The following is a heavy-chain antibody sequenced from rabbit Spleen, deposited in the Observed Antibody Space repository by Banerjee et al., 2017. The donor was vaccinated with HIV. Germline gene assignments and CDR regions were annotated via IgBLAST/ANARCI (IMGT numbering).Heavy chain of an antibody. Sequence: QEQLVESGGGLVQPGGSLKLSCKASGFSFSDRDVMCWVRQAPGKGLEWIACIYAGSSGTTYYTTWAKGRFTISKTSSTTVTLQMTSLTAADTATYFCARDLVAVIGWNFNLGGPGTLVTVS. CDR3: ARDLVAVIGWNFNL. J-gene: IGHJ4*01. V-gene: IGHV1S45*01. D-gene: IGHD1-1*01. CDR2: IYAGSSGTT. CDR1: GFSFSDRDV.